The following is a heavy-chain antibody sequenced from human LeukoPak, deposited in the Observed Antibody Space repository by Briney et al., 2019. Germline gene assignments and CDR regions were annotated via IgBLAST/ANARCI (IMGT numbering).Heavy chain of an antibody. D-gene: IGHD3-10*01. J-gene: IGHJ6*02. CDR2: IKNDESEK. Sequence: GGSLRLSCAASGFTFSSYAMSWVRQAPGEGLEWVANIKNDESEKYYVGSVKGRFTISRDNAKNLVYLQMNSLRGEDTAVYYCARFGFSGTMDVWGQGTAVTVSS. CDR3: ARFGFSGTMDV. CDR1: GFTFSSYA. V-gene: IGHV3-7*01.